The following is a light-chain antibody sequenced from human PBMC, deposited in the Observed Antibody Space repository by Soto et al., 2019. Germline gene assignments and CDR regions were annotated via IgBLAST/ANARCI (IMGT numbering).Light chain of an antibody. CDR2: DAS. CDR1: QSISSY. CDR3: QQYDNLPIT. J-gene: IGKJ5*01. Sequence: DIHMTQSPSSLSASVGYRFTITCRASQSISSYLNWYQQKPGKAPKLLIYDASNLETGVPSRFSGSGSGTDFTFTISSLQPEDIEPYYCQQYDNLPITFGQGTRLEIK. V-gene: IGKV1-33*01.